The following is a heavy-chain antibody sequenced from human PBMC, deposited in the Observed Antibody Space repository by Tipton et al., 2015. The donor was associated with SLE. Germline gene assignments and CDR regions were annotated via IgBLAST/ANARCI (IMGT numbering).Heavy chain of an antibody. CDR2: IYPGDFDT. CDR1: GYSFTSYW. D-gene: IGHD1-26*01. J-gene: IGHJ3*02. Sequence: VQLVQSGAEVKKPGESLKISCKGSGYSFTSYWIGWVRQMPGKGLEWMGIIYPGDFDTRYSPSFQGQVTISADKSISTAYLQWSSLKASDTAMYYCSRESLVGAQTGAFDIWGQGTMVTVPS. CDR3: SRESLVGAQTGAFDI. V-gene: IGHV5-51*01.